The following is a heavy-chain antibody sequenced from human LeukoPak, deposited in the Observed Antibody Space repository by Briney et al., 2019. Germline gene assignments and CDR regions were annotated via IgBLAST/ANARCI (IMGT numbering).Heavy chain of an antibody. CDR2: INNDGSIT. J-gene: IGHJ3*02. Sequence: GGSLRLSCAASECTISRYWMHWVRQAPGKGLVWVSNINNDGSITTYADSVKGRFTISRDNVKNTLFLQMNSLGAEDTALYYCARGWNTTPRSGFDIWGLGTMVTVSS. V-gene: IGHV3-74*01. CDR1: ECTISRYW. CDR3: ARGWNTTPRSGFDI. D-gene: IGHD1/OR15-1a*01.